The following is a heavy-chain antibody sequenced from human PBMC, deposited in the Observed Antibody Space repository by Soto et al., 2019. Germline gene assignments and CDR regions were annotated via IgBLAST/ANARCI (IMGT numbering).Heavy chain of an antibody. Sequence: EVQLVESGGGLIQPGGSLRLSCAASGFTVSRNYMTWVRRAPGKGLEWVSIIYGGGNTYYADSVKGRFTISRDNSKNTLYLQMNSLRAEDTAVYYCAXSXXXGTDCCPFDYWGQGALVTVSS. CDR2: IYGGGNT. D-gene: IGHD2-21*02. V-gene: IGHV3-53*01. CDR1: GFTVSRNY. CDR3: AXSXXXGTDCCPFDY. J-gene: IGHJ4*02.